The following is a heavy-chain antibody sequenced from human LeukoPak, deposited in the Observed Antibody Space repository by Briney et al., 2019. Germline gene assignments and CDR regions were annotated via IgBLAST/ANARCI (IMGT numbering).Heavy chain of an antibody. CDR1: GFTFNMYW. CDR3: ARDAGYGGNSDY. J-gene: IGHJ4*02. V-gene: IGHV3-7*01. CDR2: INKDGSDK. D-gene: IGHD4-23*01. Sequence: GGSLRLSCAASGFTFNMYWMTWVRQAPGKELESVAYINKDGSDKYYVDSVKGRFTVSRDNAKNSLYLQMNSLRAEDTAVYYCARDAGYGGNSDYWGQGTLVTVSS.